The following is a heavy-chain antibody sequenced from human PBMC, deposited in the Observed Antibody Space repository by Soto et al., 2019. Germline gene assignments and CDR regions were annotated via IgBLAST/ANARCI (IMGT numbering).Heavy chain of an antibody. CDR1: GGSISSSSYY. CDR3: AREKAPIWFGELQNWFDP. J-gene: IGHJ5*02. Sequence: SETLSLTCTVSGGSISSSSYYWGWIRQHPGKGLDCILYIFYSGSTYYNPSLKSRVTISVDTSKNHFSLKLSSVTAADTAVFYCAREKAPIWFGELQNWFDPWGQGTLVTVSS. D-gene: IGHD3-10*01. V-gene: IGHV4-31*03. CDR2: IFYSGST.